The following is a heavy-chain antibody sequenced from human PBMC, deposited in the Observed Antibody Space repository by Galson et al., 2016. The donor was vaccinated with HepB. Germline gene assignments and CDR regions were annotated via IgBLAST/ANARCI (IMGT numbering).Heavy chain of an antibody. D-gene: IGHD3-10*01. V-gene: IGHV3-30*18. Sequence: SLRLSCATAGFTFVSSGMHWVRQAPGKGLEWATFISYAGSNAYYADSVKGRLTVTRDNSKNTLYLQMNSLRPEAPAVYYCAKGGPNYYGSGSYSQLEFWGQGTLVTVSS. CDR2: ISYAGSNA. J-gene: IGHJ4*02. CDR1: GFTFVSSG. CDR3: AKGGPNYYGSGSYSQLEF.